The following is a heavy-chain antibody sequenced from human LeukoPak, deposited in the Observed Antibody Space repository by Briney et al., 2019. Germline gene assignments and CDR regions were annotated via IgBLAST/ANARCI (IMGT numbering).Heavy chain of an antibody. CDR2: IYHSGST. V-gene: IGHV4-4*02. CDR1: GGSISSSNW. J-gene: IGHJ6*02. D-gene: IGHD6-13*01. CDR3: ARDRYSSSWNRNYYGMDV. Sequence: SGTLSLTCAVSGGSISSSNWWRWVRPPPGKGLEGIGEIYHSGSTNYNPSLKSRVTISVDKSKNQFSLKLSSVTAADTAVYYCARDRYSSSWNRNYYGMDVWGQGTTVTVSS.